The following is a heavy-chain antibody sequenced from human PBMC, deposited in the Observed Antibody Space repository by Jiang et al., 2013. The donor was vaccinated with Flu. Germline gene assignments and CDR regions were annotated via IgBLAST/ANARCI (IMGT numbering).Heavy chain of an antibody. CDR2: TYSSGST. Sequence: PGLVKPSQTLSLTCTVSGASISSGSYYWGWIRQPAGKGLEWIGRTYSSGSTNYNPSLKSRVAISLDTSKNQFSLKLYSVTAADTARYYCAREFSAENNWLDPWGQGTQVTVSS. CDR3: AREFSAENNWLDP. J-gene: IGHJ5*02. D-gene: IGHD1-26*01. CDR1: GASISSGSYY. V-gene: IGHV4-61*02.